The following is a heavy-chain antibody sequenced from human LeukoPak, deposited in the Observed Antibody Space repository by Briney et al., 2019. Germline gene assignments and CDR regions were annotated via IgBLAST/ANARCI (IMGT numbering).Heavy chain of an antibody. V-gene: IGHV3-7*01. CDR3: ARDLAGHYYGSGSSFDY. J-gene: IGHJ4*02. Sequence: GGSLRLSCSASGFTFSSYSMNWVRQAPGKGLEWVANIREDGSEKYYVDSVKGQFTISRDNAKNSLFLQMDSLRAEDTAVYYCARDLAGHYYGSGSSFDYWGQGTLVTVSS. D-gene: IGHD3-10*01. CDR2: IREDGSEK. CDR1: GFTFSSYS.